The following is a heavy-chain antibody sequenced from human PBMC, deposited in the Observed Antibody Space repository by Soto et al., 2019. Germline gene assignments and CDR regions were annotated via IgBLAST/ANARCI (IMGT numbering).Heavy chain of an antibody. CDR1: GFTFSSYW. Sequence: EVQLVESGGGLVQPGGSLRLSCAASGFTFSSYWMHWVRQAPGKGLVWVSRINSDGSRTNYADSVKGRFTISRDNAKNTPYLHTNSLRAEETAVYYCARGVRGAYGLDIWGQGTMVTVSS. D-gene: IGHD2-21*01. J-gene: IGHJ3*02. V-gene: IGHV3-74*01. CDR3: ARGVRGAYGLDI. CDR2: INSDGSRT.